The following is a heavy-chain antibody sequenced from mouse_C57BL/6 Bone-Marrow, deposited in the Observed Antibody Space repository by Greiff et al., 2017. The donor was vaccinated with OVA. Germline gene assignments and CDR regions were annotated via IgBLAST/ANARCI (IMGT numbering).Heavy chain of an antibody. J-gene: IGHJ3*01. CDR3: ARKEDSNYVFAY. V-gene: IGHV1-55*01. Sequence: QVQLQQSGAELVKPGASVKMSCKASGYTFTSYWITWVKQRPGQGLEWIGDIYPGSGSTNYNEKFKSKATLTVDTSSSTAYMQLSSLTSEDSAVYYCARKEDSNYVFAYWGQGTLVTVSA. CDR1: GYTFTSYW. CDR2: IYPGSGST. D-gene: IGHD2-5*01.